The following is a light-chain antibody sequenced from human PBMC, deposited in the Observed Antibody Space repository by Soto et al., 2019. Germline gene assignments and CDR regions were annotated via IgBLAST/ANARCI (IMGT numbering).Light chain of an antibody. J-gene: IGKJ1*01. CDR3: QQYNGYWT. V-gene: IGKV1-5*03. Sequence: DIQMTQSPSTLSASVGDRVTITCRASQSISGSLAWYQQKPGKAPKLLIYEASNLKSGVPSRFSGSGSGTEYALTIRSLQPDDSASYYCQQYNGYWTFGSGTRVEIK. CDR2: EAS. CDR1: QSISGS.